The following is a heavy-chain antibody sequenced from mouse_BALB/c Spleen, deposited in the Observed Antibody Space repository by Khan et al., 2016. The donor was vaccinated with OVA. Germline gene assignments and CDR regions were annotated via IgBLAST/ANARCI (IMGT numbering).Heavy chain of an antibody. Sequence: EVELVESGGGLVKPGGSLKLSCEVSGFAFNSYDMSWVRQTPEKRLEWVATISSTGTYTYYQDSVKGRFTISRDTARNTLYLQMSSLRSEDTAVYYGTRPSYYGNPWFTYWGQGTLVTVSA. CDR2: ISSTGTYT. CDR1: GFAFNSYD. J-gene: IGHJ3*01. V-gene: IGHV5-9*02. CDR3: TRPSYYGNPWFTY. D-gene: IGHD2-10*01.